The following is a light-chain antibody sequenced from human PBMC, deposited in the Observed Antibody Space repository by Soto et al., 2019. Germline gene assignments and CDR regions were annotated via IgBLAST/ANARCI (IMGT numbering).Light chain of an antibody. J-gene: IGLJ1*01. CDR1: SSDVGGYNY. Sequence: QSVLTQPASVSGSPGQSITISRTGTSSDVGGYNYVSWYQQHPVKAPKLMIYDVTNRPSGVSDRFSGSKSGNTASLTISGLQAEDXADYYCSSYTSSSTPYVFGTGTKVTVL. CDR3: SSYTSSSTPYV. CDR2: DVT. V-gene: IGLV2-14*01.